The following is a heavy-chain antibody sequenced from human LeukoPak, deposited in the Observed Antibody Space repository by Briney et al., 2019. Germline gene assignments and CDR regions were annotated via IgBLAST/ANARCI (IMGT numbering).Heavy chain of an antibody. CDR2: ISYDGCNK. Sequence: GGSLRLSCAASGFTFSSYAMHWVRQAPGKGLEWLAVISYDGCNKFYADSVKGRFTISRDYSKNTLYLQMNILRAEDTAVYDCARGPPYCGGNCYSDYWGQGTLVTVSS. V-gene: IGHV3-30*01. J-gene: IGHJ4*02. D-gene: IGHD2-21*02. CDR3: ARGPPYCGGNCYSDY. CDR1: GFTFSSYA.